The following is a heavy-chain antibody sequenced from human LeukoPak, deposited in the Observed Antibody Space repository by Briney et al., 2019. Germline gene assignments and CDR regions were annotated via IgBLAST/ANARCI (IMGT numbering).Heavy chain of an antibody. CDR3: ARHRDCSSGACYPDY. CDR1: GYSFTSHW. V-gene: IGHV5-10-1*01. D-gene: IGHD2-15*01. Sequence: GESLKTSFKGSGYSFTSHWISWVRQMPGKGLEWMGRIAPSDSYTNYRPSFQGHVTISADKSISTAYLQWSSLKASDTAMYYCARHRDCSSGACYPDYWGQGTLVTVSS. J-gene: IGHJ4*02. CDR2: IAPSDSYT.